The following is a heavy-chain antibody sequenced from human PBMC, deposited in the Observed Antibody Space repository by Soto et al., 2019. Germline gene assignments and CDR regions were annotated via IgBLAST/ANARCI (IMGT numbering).Heavy chain of an antibody. Sequence: SETLSLTCTVSGGSISSYYWSWIRQPPGKGLEWIGYIYYSGSTNYNPSLKSRVTISVDTSKNQFSLKLSSVTAADTAVYYCARVDSNYVADYYYYYMDVWGKGTTVTVSS. CDR3: ARVDSNYVADYYYYYMDV. CDR1: GGSISSYY. D-gene: IGHD4-4*01. CDR2: IYYSGST. V-gene: IGHV4-59*01. J-gene: IGHJ6*03.